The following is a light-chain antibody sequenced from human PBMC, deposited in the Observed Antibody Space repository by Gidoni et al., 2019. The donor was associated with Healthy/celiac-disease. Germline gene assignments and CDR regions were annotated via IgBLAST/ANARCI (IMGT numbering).Light chain of an antibody. CDR3: QQRSNWPPLYT. Sequence: IVLPQSPATLSLSPGERATLACTASQSVSSYLAWYQQKPGQAPRLLIYDASNRATGIPARFSGSGSGTDVTLTISSLEPEDFAVYYCQQRSNWPPLYTFGQGTKLEIK. CDR2: DAS. CDR1: QSVSSY. V-gene: IGKV3-11*01. J-gene: IGKJ2*01.